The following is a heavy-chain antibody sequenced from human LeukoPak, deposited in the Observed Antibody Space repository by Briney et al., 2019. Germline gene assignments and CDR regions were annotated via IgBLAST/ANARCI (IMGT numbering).Heavy chain of an antibody. Sequence: GGSLRLSCAASGFTFSSYWMHWVRQAPGKGLVWVSRINSDGSSTSYADSVKGQFTISRDNAKNSLYLQMNSLRDEDTAVYYCARAGDPSRYCSSTSCYYYYYGMDVWGQGTTVTVSS. D-gene: IGHD2-2*01. V-gene: IGHV3-74*01. CDR1: GFTFSSYW. CDR3: ARAGDPSRYCSSTSCYYYYYGMDV. CDR2: INSDGSST. J-gene: IGHJ6*02.